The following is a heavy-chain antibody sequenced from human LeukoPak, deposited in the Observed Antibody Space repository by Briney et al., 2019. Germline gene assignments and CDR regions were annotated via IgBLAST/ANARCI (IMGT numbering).Heavy chain of an antibody. Sequence: GGSLRLSCEASGFIFNNYWMGWVRQAPGKGLEWVAHINQDGSEEHYMDSVKARFIISRDNAKNSLSLQMDSLRAEDTAVYYCVRDGGVSGYDLLDYWGQGTLVTVSS. V-gene: IGHV3-7*01. CDR2: INQDGSEE. D-gene: IGHD5-12*01. CDR3: VRDGGVSGYDLLDY. CDR1: GFIFNNYW. J-gene: IGHJ4*02.